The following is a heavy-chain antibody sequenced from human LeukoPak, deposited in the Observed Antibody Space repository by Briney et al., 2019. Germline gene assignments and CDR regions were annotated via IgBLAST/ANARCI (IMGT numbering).Heavy chain of an antibody. D-gene: IGHD2-15*01. J-gene: IGHJ3*02. V-gene: IGHV1-2*02. CDR1: GYTFTDYY. CDR2: INPNSGGT. CDR3: ARDRGGYCSSDSCLDSFGI. Sequence: ASVKVSCKASGYTFTDYYMHWVRQAPGQGLEWMGWINPNSGGTNYAQKFQGRVTMTRDTSISTAYMELSRLRSDDTAVYYCARDRGGYCSSDSCLDSFGIWGQGTMVTVSS.